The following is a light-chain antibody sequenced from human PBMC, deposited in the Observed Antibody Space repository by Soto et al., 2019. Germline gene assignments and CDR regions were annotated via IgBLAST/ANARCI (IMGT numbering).Light chain of an antibody. V-gene: IGKV1-39*01. Sequence: DILLTQSPSSLSASLGDRVTITCRASQNIGGFLHWYQQKSGHAPRLLIYDTSHLESGVPSRFSGSGSGTDFTLTITSLQTEDSASYFCQQSFSNYLTFGGGTKVEVK. CDR3: QQSFSNYLT. J-gene: IGKJ4*01. CDR2: DTS. CDR1: QNIGGF.